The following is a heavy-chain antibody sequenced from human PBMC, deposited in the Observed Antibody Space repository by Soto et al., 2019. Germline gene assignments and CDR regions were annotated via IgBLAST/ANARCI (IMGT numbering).Heavy chain of an antibody. CDR1: GGPFRNSP. J-gene: IGHJ4*02. Sequence: QVQLVQSGTEVKKPGSSVKGSCKASGGPFRNSPINWVRQAPGQGLEWMGSIFPLTDIPNYAQNFQARLTISADKSTSTAYMELSSLTSDDTAMYFCARGPLVVVNYFESWGQGTLVTVSS. V-gene: IGHV1-69*02. CDR2: IFPLTDIP. CDR3: ARGPLVVVNYFES.